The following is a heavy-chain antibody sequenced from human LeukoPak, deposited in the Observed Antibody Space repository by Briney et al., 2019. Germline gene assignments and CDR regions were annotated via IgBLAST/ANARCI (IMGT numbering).Heavy chain of an antibody. CDR1: GSTFSSYW. CDR3: AKISSGYPFDY. CDR2: IKQDGSEK. J-gene: IGHJ4*02. V-gene: IGHV3-7*01. Sequence: GGSLRLSCAASGSTFSSYWMSWVRQAPGKGLEWVANIKQDGSEKYYVDSVKGRFTISRDNAKNSLYLQMNSLRAEDTAVYYCAKISSGYPFDYWGQGTLVTVSS. D-gene: IGHD3-22*01.